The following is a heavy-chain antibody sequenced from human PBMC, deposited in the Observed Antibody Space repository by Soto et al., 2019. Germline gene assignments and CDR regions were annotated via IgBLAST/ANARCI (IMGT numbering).Heavy chain of an antibody. CDR2: IYHSGST. CDR1: GGSISSSNW. D-gene: IGHD4-17*01. Sequence: QVQLQESGPGLVKPSGTLSLTCAVSGGSISSSNWWSWVRQPPGKGLEWIGEIYHSGSTNYNPSLRSRVTKSVDKSKHQFSLALRPVTAADAAVRYCVRRGATVPMDVWGQGTTVTVSS. CDR3: VRRGATVPMDV. J-gene: IGHJ6*02. V-gene: IGHV4-4*02.